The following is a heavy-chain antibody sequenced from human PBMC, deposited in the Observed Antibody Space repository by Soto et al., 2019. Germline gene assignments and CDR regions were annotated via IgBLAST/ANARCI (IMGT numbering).Heavy chain of an antibody. J-gene: IGHJ3*02. CDR2: INHSGST. Sequence: SETLSLTCAVYGGSFSGYYWSWIRQPPGKGLEWIGEINHSGSTNYNPSLKSRVTISVDTSKNQFSLKLSSVTAADTAVYYCAASRGYSYGEREGSAFDTWGQGTMVTVSS. V-gene: IGHV4-34*01. CDR1: GGSFSGYY. CDR3: AASRGYSYGEREGSAFDT. D-gene: IGHD5-18*01.